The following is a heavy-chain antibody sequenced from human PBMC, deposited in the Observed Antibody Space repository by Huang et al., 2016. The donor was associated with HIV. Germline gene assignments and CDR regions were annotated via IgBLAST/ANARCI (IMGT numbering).Heavy chain of an antibody. CDR2: ITQSGRT. V-gene: IGHV4-34*01. Sequence: QVRLDQWGAGLLKPSETLTLTCAVYGDSLSGFFWRWIRQSPGRGLEWIGEITQSGRTNYNPSLKSGGTIAIDTSKKQFSLKLKSVTADDTSTYYCARGRGTSWSSFDTWGQGSFVTVSS. J-gene: IGHJ5*02. CDR3: ARGRGTSWSSFDT. D-gene: IGHD2-2*01. CDR1: GDSLSGFF.